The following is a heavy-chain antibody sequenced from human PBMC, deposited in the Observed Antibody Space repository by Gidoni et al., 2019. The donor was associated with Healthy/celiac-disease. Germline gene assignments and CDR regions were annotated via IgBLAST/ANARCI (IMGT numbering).Heavy chain of an antibody. Sequence: QVQLVQSGAEVKKPGSSVKVSCKASGGTFSSYAISWVRQAPGQGLEWMGGIIPIFATADYAQKFTGRVTITADESTSTAYMGLRSLRSEDTAVYYCEGHTPSRVARGMDVWGQGTTVTVSS. CDR2: IIPIFATA. CDR1: GGTFSSYA. D-gene: IGHD3-3*01. J-gene: IGHJ6*02. CDR3: EGHTPSRVARGMDV. V-gene: IGHV1-69*01.